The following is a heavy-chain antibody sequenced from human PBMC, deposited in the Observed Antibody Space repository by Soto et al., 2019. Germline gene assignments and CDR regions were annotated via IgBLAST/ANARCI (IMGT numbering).Heavy chain of an antibody. CDR1: GFSLTTSAVA. CDR2: VYGSDDK. V-gene: IGHV2-5*01. J-gene: IGHJ6*02. CDR3: AHNYPYYYYGMDV. Sequence: SGPTLVNPTHTLTLTCTFSGFSLTTSAVAAGWIRKPPGKALEWLAIVYGSDDKFYSPSLRSRLTITKDNSKNQVVLTMTNMDPVDTATYYCAHNYPYYYYGMDVWGQGTTVTVS. D-gene: IGHD3-10*01.